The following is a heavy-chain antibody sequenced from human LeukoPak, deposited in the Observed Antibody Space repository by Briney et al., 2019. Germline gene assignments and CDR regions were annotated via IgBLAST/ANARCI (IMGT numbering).Heavy chain of an antibody. CDR3: ARESAGYYDSSGYLLYNWFDP. CDR1: GGSLSSYY. V-gene: IGHV4-39*07. CDR2: IYYSGST. D-gene: IGHD3-22*01. J-gene: IGHJ5*02. Sequence: SETLSLTCTVSGGSLSSYYSGWIRQPPGEGLEWIGSIYYSGSTSYNTSFKRRVTISVDTSKNQFSLKLSSVTTADTAVYYCARESAGYYDSSGYLLYNWFDPWGQGTLVTVSS.